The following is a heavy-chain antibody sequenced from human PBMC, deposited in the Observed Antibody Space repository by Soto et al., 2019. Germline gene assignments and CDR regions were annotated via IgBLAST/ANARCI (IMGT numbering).Heavy chain of an antibody. CDR2: IKSKTDGGTT. D-gene: IGHD3-3*01. CDR3: IQERITIFGVAQTRHAFDI. V-gene: IGHV3-15*07. J-gene: IGHJ3*02. CDR1: GFTFSNAW. Sequence: GGSLRLSCAASGFTFSNAWMNWVRQAPGKGLEWVGRIKSKTDGGTTDYAAPVKGRFTISRDDSKNTLYLQMNSLKTEDTAVYYCIQERITIFGVAQTRHAFDIWGQGTMVTVSS.